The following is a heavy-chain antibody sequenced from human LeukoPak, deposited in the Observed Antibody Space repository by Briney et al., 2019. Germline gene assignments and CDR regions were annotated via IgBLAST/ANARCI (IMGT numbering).Heavy chain of an antibody. Sequence: ASVKVSCKASGYNFNAYFMHWVRQAPGQGLEWMGWINPNSGGTNYAQKFQGRVTMTRDTSISTAYMELSRLRSDDTAVYYCARGSYYYGSGSSVWGQGTLVTVSS. V-gene: IGHV1-2*02. D-gene: IGHD3-10*01. CDR1: GYNFNAYF. CDR2: INPNSGGT. CDR3: ARGSYYYGSGSSV. J-gene: IGHJ4*02.